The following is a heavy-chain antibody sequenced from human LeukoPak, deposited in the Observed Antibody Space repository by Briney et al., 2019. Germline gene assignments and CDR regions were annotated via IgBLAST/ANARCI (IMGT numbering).Heavy chain of an antibody. D-gene: IGHD4-17*01. J-gene: IGHJ5*02. CDR1: GFTFSSYA. Sequence: PGGSLRLSCAASGFTFSSYAMSWVRQAPGKGLEWVSTISGSGGSTNYADSVKGRFTFSRDNSKKTLYLQMSSLRAEDTAVYYCAKDLPDYGDYIEGSWGQGTLVTVSS. CDR2: ISGSGGST. V-gene: IGHV3-23*01. CDR3: AKDLPDYGDYIEGS.